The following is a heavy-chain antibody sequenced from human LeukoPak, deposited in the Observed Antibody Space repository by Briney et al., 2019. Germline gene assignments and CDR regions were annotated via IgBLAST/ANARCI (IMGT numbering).Heavy chain of an antibody. J-gene: IGHJ1*01. V-gene: IGHV1-2*02. CDR3: ARVEGGWDSSGYYFEYFQH. D-gene: IGHD3-22*01. Sequence: ASVKVSCTASGYTFTGYYMHWVRQAPGQGLEWMGWINPNSGGTKYTQKFQGRVTMTRDTSIRTAYMELSRLKFDDTAVYYCARVEGGWDSSGYYFEYFQHWGQGTLVTVAS. CDR1: GYTFTGYY. CDR2: INPNSGGT.